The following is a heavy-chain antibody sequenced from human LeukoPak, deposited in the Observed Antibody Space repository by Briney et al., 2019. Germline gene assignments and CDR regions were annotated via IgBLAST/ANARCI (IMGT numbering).Heavy chain of an antibody. CDR2: ISGSGGST. D-gene: IGHD2-21*02. CDR1: GFTFSSYG. J-gene: IGHJ4*02. CDR3: ARGSIGTVTAISY. V-gene: IGHV3-23*01. Sequence: PGGTLRLSCAASGFTFSSYGMSWVRQAPGKGLEWVSAISGSGGSTYYADSVKGRFTISRDNAKNSLYLQMNSLRAEDTAVYYCARGSIGTVTAISYWGQGTLVTVSS.